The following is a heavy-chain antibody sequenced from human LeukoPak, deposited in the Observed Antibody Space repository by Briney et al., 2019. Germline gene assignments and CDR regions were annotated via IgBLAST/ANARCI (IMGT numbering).Heavy chain of an antibody. CDR3: AGVSYYDSSGYYHYFDY. V-gene: IGHV4-34*01. CDR1: GGSLSGYY. J-gene: IGHJ4*02. CDR2: INHSGST. Sequence: SETLSLTCAVYGGSLSGYYWSWIRQPPRKGLEWIGEINHSGSTNYNPSLKSRVTISVDTSKNQFSLKLSSVTAADTAVYYCAGVSYYDSSGYYHYFDYWGQGTLVTVSS. D-gene: IGHD3-22*01.